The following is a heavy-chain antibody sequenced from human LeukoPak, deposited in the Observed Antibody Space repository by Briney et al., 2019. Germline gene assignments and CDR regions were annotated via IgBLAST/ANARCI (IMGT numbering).Heavy chain of an antibody. D-gene: IGHD3-22*01. CDR2: IYYSGST. Sequence: KAGGSLRLSCAASGFTFSSYSMNWVRQAPGKGLEWIGYIYYSGSTNYNPSLKSRVTISVDTSKNQFSLKLSSVTAADTAVYYCARERVVITGGRAFDIWGQGTMVTVSS. J-gene: IGHJ3*02. V-gene: IGHV4-59*01. CDR3: ARERVVITGGRAFDI. CDR1: GFTFSSYS.